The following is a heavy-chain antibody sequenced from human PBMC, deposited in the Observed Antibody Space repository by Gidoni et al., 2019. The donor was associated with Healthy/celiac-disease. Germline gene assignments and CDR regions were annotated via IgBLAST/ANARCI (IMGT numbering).Heavy chain of an antibody. V-gene: IGHV3-48*01. CDR3: ARGIVVVPAAYYYGMDV. Sequence: SMNWVRQAPGKGLAWVSYISSSSSTIYYADSVKGLFTISRDNAKNSLYLQMNSLRAEDTAVYYCARGIVVVPAAYYYGMDVWGQGTTVTVSS. CDR2: ISSSSSTI. D-gene: IGHD2-2*01. J-gene: IGHJ6*02. CDR1: S.